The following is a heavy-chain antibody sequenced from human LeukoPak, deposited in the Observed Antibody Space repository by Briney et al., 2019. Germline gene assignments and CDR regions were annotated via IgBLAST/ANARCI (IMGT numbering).Heavy chain of an antibody. Sequence: GGSLRLSCAASGFTFSSYAMSWVRQAPGKGLEWVANIKQDGSEKYYVDSVKGRFTISRDNAKNSLYLQMNSLRVEDTAVYYCARNHDPSYSSSLPYYFDHWGQGTLVTVSS. CDR2: IKQDGSEK. CDR1: GFTFSSYA. V-gene: IGHV3-7*04. D-gene: IGHD6-13*01. CDR3: ARNHDPSYSSSLPYYFDH. J-gene: IGHJ4*02.